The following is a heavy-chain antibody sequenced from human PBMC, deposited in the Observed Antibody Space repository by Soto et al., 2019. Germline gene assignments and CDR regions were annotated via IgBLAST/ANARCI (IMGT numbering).Heavy chain of an antibody. V-gene: IGHV4-34*01. CDR2: INHSGST. Sequence: SETLSLTCAVYGGSFSGYYWSWIRQPPGKGLEWIGEINHSGSTNYNPSLKSRVTISVDTSKNQFSLKLSSVTAADTAVYYCARGSGYSYGYVPYYCYGMDVWGQGTTVTVSS. D-gene: IGHD5-18*01. CDR3: ARGSGYSYGYVPYYCYGMDV. J-gene: IGHJ6*02. CDR1: GGSFSGYY.